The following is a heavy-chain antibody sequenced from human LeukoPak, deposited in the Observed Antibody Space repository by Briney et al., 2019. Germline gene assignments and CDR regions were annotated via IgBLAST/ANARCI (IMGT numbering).Heavy chain of an antibody. Sequence: GGSLRLSCAASGVTVSSNYMSGVRQAPGKGLEGVSVIYSGGSTYYADSVKGRFTISRDNSKNTLYLQMNSLRAEDTAVYYCARGDSPTQFDYWGQGTLVTVSS. V-gene: IGHV3-53*01. CDR3: ARGDSPTQFDY. D-gene: IGHD2-21*02. J-gene: IGHJ4*02. CDR1: GVTVSSNY. CDR2: IYSGGST.